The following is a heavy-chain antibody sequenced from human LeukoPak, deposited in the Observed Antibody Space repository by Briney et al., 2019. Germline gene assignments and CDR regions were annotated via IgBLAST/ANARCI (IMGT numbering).Heavy chain of an antibody. J-gene: IGHJ4*02. CDR2: IKHDGSEK. D-gene: IGHD3-3*01. V-gene: IGHV3-7*01. CDR3: ATDRGWRTSGYYLYYFEY. CDR1: GLTFADAW. Sequence: GGSLRLSCVASGLTFADAWMNWVRQAPGKGLEWVASIKHDGSEKYYVDSVRGRFTISRDNTKNLLYLQMSSLRAEDTAVYYCATDRGWRTSGYYLYYFEYWGQGTLVTVSS.